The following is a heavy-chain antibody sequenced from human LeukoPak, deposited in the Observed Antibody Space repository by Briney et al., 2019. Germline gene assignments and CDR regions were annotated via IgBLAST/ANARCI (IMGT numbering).Heavy chain of an antibody. CDR1: GGSISSYY. CDR2: IYYSGST. Sequence: PSETLSLTCTVSGGSISSYYWSWIRQPPGKGLEWIGYIYYSGSTNYNLSLKSRVTISVDTSKNQFSLKLSSVTAADTAVYYCARLSSYYDSSGTPRAEYFQHWGLGTLVTVSS. J-gene: IGHJ1*01. CDR3: ARLSSYYDSSGTPRAEYFQH. V-gene: IGHV4-59*08. D-gene: IGHD3-22*01.